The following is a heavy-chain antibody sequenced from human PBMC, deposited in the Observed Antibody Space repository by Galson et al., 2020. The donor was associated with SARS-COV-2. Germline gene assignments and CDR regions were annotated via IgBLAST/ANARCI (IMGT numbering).Heavy chain of an antibody. CDR1: GFRFSRFG. D-gene: IGHD2-21*02. V-gene: IGHV3-30*03. J-gene: IGHJ4*02. CDR2: ISDTGVTK. CDR3: ARDSGDFGIDY. Sequence: GGSLRLSCLSTGFRFSRFGMHWVRQAPGKGLEWVGAISDTGVTKSYTDSVKGRFTISRDDSQSTLFLEIESLRSEDTAVYYCARDSGDFGIDYWGQGTLVSVSS.